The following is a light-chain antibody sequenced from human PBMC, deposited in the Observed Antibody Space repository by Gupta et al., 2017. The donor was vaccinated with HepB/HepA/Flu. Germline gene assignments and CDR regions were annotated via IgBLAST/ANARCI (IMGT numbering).Light chain of an antibody. CDR1: QDISNY. CDR2: DAS. CDR3: QQYDNYPPIT. Sequence: DIQLTQSPSSLSASVGDRVTITFQASQDISNYLNWYQQKPGKAPKLLIYDASNLHTGVPPRFSGTGSGTDFTFTISSLLPEDIATYYCQQYDNYPPITFGQGTRLEIK. V-gene: IGKV1-33*01. J-gene: IGKJ5*01.